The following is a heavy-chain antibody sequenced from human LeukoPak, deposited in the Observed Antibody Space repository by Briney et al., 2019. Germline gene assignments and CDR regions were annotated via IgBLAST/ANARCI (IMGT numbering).Heavy chain of an antibody. CDR3: ARAQYPDYYDSSGYWFFS. V-gene: IGHV1-2*06. D-gene: IGHD3-22*01. CDR2: INLNSGGT. Sequence: ASVKVSCKASGYTFTGYYMHWVRHAPGQGLEWMGRINLNSGGTNYAQKFQGRVTMTRDTSISTAYMELSRLRSDDTAVYYCARAQYPDYYDSSGYWFFSWGQGALVTVSS. J-gene: IGHJ5*02. CDR1: GYTFTGYY.